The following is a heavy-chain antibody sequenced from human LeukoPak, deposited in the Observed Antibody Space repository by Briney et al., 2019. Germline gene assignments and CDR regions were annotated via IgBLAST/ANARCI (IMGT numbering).Heavy chain of an antibody. CDR3: TTVRRCSGGSCSRRTYYFDY. V-gene: IGHV3-15*01. J-gene: IGHJ4*02. CDR2: IKSKTDGGTT. D-gene: IGHD2-15*01. Sequence: PGGSLRLSCAASGFTFSSYSMNWVRQAPGKGLEWVGRIKSKTDGGTTDYAAPVKGRFTISRDDSKNTLYLQMNSLKTEDTAVYYCTTVRRCSGGSCSRRTYYFDYWGQGTLVTVSS. CDR1: GFTFSSYS.